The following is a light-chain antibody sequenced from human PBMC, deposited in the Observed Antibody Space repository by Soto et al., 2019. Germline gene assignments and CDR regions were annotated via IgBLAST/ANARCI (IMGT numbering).Light chain of an antibody. V-gene: IGKV1-39*01. CDR1: QTITTY. J-gene: IGKJ3*01. Sequence: DIQMTQSPSSLSAFVGDRVTITCRASQTITTYLNWYQQQPGKAPKLLISDASKLQDGVPSRFSGGGSGTDFTLTISSLQPEDFATYYCQQSYTTPLFAFGPGTKLEI. CDR2: DAS. CDR3: QQSYTTPLFA.